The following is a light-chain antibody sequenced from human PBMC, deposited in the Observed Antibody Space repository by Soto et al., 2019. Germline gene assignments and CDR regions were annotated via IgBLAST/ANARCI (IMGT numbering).Light chain of an antibody. CDR2: GAS. CDR3: QQSYDTLLS. CDR1: QNINTF. V-gene: IGKV1-39*01. J-gene: IGKJ4*01. Sequence: IEMTHSPSSLSASVGDRITISCRASQNINTFLNWYQQKGGKAPKLLIHGASSLQSGVPLRFSGSGSGTDFSLTISSLQPEDFATYYCQQSYDTLLSFGGGTKVDIK.